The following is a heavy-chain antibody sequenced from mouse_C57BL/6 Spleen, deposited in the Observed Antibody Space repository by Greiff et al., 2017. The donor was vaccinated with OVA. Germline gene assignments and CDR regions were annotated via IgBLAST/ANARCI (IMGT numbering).Heavy chain of an antibody. Sequence: QVQLQQSGAELVKPGASVKLSCKASGYTFTSYWMQWVKQRPGQGLEWIGEIDPSDSYTNYNQKFKGKATLTVDTSSSTAYMQLSSLTSEDSAVYYCAREGYYYGSRGFAYWGQGTLVTVSA. J-gene: IGHJ3*01. V-gene: IGHV1-50*01. CDR1: GYTFTSYW. D-gene: IGHD1-1*01. CDR3: AREGYYYGSRGFAY. CDR2: IDPSDSYT.